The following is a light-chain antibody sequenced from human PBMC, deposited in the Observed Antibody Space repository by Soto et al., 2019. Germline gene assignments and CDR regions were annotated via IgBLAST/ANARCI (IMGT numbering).Light chain of an antibody. CDR1: EPIRNTF. J-gene: IGKJ4*01. CDR2: GAS. CDR3: HQYGDSPLT. Sequence: ENVLTQSPDTLSLSPGERATLSCRASEPIRNTFLAWYRQKPGQAPRLLIYGASSRAIGIPDRFSGSGSGTDYTLTITRLEPEDFALYYCHQYGDSPLTFGGGTKVEIK. V-gene: IGKV3-20*01.